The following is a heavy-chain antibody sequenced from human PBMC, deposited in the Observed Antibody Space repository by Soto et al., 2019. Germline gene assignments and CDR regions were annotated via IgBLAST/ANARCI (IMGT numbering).Heavy chain of an antibody. CDR2: IDPSDSYT. CDR3: ARMYYDLLTGYPSYFAY. Sequence: PLRVSWKGSLYSFTNYYSSWVLKMPFKFLEFMGRIDPSDSYTDYSPSFQGHVTISVDKSISTAYLQWSSLEASDTAMYYCARMYYDLLTGYPSYFAYWGQGTLVTVSS. J-gene: IGHJ4*02. D-gene: IGHD3-9*01. V-gene: IGHV5-10-1*01. CDR1: LYSFTNYY.